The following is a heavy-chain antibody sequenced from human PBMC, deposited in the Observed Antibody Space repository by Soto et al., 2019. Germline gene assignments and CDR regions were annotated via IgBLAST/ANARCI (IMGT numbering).Heavy chain of an antibody. CDR1: GCSISSGDCY. J-gene: IGHJ4*02. CDR3: ARDRIPDGSYFDY. CDR2: IYHTGST. D-gene: IGHD1-26*01. Sequence: PSETLSLTCTVSGCSISSGDCYWGWIRQHPGKGLEWIGYIYHTGSTYYNPSLTSRLAISVDTSKNQFSLKLSSVTTADTAVYYCARDRIPDGSYFDYWGQGTLVTVSS. V-gene: IGHV4-30-4*08.